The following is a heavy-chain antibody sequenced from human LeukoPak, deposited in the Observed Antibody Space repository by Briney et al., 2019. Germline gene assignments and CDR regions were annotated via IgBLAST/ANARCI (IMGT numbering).Heavy chain of an antibody. V-gene: IGHV3-53*01. CDR2: IYSGGDT. D-gene: IGHD2-2*01. CDR3: ARYHPASPFDY. CDR1: GFTFSRNN. Sequence: GGSLRLSCAASGFTFSRNNMSWVRQAPGKGLEWVSIIYSGGDTYYGDSVKGRFTISRDISKNTLYLQMNNLRAEDTAFYYCARYHPASPFDYWGQGTLVTVSS. J-gene: IGHJ4*02.